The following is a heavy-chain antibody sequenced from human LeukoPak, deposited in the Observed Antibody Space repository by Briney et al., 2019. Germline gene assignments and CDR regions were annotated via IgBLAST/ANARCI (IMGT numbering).Heavy chain of an antibody. J-gene: IGHJ4*02. CDR1: GYTFTGYY. CDR3: ARETGPRGIAGAIMRLVGRPEKAAEFDY. V-gene: IGHV1-2*02. Sequence: ASVKVSCKASGYTFTGYYMHWVRQAPGQGLEWMGWINPNSGGTNYAQKFQGRVTMTRDTSISTAYMEPSRLRSDDTAVYYCARETGPRGIAGAIMRLVGRPEKAAEFDYWGQGTLVTVSS. CDR2: INPNSGGT. D-gene: IGHD3-10*01.